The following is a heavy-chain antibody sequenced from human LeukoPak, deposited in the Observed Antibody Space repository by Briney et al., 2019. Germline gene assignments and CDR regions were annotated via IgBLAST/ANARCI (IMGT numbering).Heavy chain of an antibody. V-gene: IGHV4-59*01. CDR2: IYYSGST. CDR3: ARVTTTYYYYYGMDV. J-gene: IGHJ6*02. CDR1: GGSISSYY. D-gene: IGHD4-11*01. Sequence: SETLSLTCTVSGGSISSYYWSWIRQPPGKGLEWIGYIYYSGSTNYNPSLKRRVTISVDTSKNQFSLKLSSVTAADTAVYYCARVTTTYYYYYGMDVWGQGTTVTVSS.